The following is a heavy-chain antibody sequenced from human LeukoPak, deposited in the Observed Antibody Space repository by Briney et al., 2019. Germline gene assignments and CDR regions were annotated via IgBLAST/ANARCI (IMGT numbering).Heavy chain of an antibody. V-gene: IGHV4-34*01. CDR1: GASFSGYS. Sequence: PSETLSLTCAVHGASFSGYSWSWVRQPPGKGLEWIGEVNRVGNTIYNPSLKSRVTISIDTSTTQFSLRLTSVTVADTAVYFCARERVVSDYNWFDPWAREPWSPSPQ. CDR2: VNRVGNT. CDR3: ARERVVSDYNWFDP. J-gene: IGHJ5*02. D-gene: IGHD6-25*01.